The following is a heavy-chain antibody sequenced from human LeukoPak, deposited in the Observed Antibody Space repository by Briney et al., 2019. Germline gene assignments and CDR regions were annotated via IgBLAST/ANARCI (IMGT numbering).Heavy chain of an antibody. CDR2: INHSGST. J-gene: IGHJ4*02. V-gene: IGHV4-34*01. CDR3: VSLNDDWLLAFDY. CDR1: GGSFSGYY. D-gene: IGHD3-9*01. Sequence: SETLSLTCAVYGGSFSGYYWSWIRQPPWKGLEWIGEINHSGSTNYNPSLKSRVTISVDTSKNQFSLKLSSVTAADTAVYYCVSLNDDWLLAFDYWGRGTLVTVSS.